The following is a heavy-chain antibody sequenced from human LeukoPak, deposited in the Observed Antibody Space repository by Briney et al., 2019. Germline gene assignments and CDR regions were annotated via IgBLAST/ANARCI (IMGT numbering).Heavy chain of an antibody. CDR2: ISYDGSEK. CDR3: AKDKSTSNWLEYFQY. Sequence: XYGXXWVRQAPXXGLEWVAGISYDGSEKYYVESAKGRFTISRDNSKNTLYLQMNSLRAEDTAVYYCAKDKSTSNWLEYFQYWGQGTLVTVSS. CDR1: XYG. V-gene: IGHV3-30*18. D-gene: IGHD6-13*01. J-gene: IGHJ1*01.